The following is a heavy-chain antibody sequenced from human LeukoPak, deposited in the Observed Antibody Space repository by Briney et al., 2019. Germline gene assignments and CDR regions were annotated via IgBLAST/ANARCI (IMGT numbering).Heavy chain of an antibody. CDR2: INPNSGGT. CDR1: GYTFTGYY. J-gene: IGHJ4*02. D-gene: IGHD6-6*01. V-gene: IGHV1-2*02. CDR3: ARRYSDSSEGFDF. Sequence: GASVKVSCKASGYTFTGYYIHWVRQAPGQGLEWMGWINPNSGGTNYAQKFQGRVTMTRDTSISTAYMELSGLRSGDTAVYYCARRYSDSSEGFDFWGQGTLVTVSS.